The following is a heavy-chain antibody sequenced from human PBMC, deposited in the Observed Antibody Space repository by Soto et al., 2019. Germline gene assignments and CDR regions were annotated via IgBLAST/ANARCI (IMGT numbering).Heavy chain of an antibody. V-gene: IGHV3-23*01. CDR3: AKASRYDSAPGLT. CDR2: ISGSGGFT. D-gene: IGHD3-16*01. Sequence: EVQRLESGGGLVQPGGSLRLSCEASGFTFSRYAMNWVRQAPGEGLDWVSAISGSGGFTYYADSVKGRFTISRDDSKNTLYLQMNSLRGDDTAVYYCAKASRYDSAPGLTWGQGTLVTVSS. CDR1: GFTFSRYA. J-gene: IGHJ5*02.